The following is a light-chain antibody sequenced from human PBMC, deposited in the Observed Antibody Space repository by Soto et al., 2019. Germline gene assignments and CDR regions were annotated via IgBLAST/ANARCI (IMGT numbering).Light chain of an antibody. CDR2: DAS. CDR1: KSVSSY. Sequence: IVLKKSGATVSLAPGERGTIYCRASKSVSSYLAWYQQHPGQAPRLLIYDASNRATGIPARFSGSGSGTVFTLTITGLEPDDFAVYYCQQFHISRTVGQGPKGDIK. V-gene: IGKV3-11*01. CDR3: QQFHISRT. J-gene: IGKJ1*01.